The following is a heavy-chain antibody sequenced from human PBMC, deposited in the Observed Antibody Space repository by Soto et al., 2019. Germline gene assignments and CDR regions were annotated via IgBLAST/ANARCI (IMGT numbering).Heavy chain of an antibody. CDR2: TYHSGST. Sequence: SETLSLTCAVSGGSISSGGYSWSWIRQPPGKGLEWIGYTYHSGSTYYNPSLKSRVTISVDRSKNQFSLKLSSVTAADTAVYYCARVHTAMVLFDYWGQGTLVTVSS. V-gene: IGHV4-30-2*01. CDR1: GGSISSGGYS. D-gene: IGHD5-18*01. J-gene: IGHJ4*02. CDR3: ARVHTAMVLFDY.